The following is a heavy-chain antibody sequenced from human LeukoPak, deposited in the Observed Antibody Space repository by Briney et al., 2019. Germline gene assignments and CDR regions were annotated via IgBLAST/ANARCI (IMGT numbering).Heavy chain of an antibody. CDR1: GGSFSGYY. D-gene: IGHD2-21*02. CDR2: INHSGST. Sequence: SETLSLTCAVYGGSFSGYYWSWIRQPPGKGLEWIGDINHSGSTNYNPSLKSRVTISVDTSKNQFSLKLSSVTAADTAVYHCARAQVVTAIPGDRDFDYWGQGTLVTVSS. CDR3: ARAQVVTAIPGDRDFDY. V-gene: IGHV4-34*01. J-gene: IGHJ4*02.